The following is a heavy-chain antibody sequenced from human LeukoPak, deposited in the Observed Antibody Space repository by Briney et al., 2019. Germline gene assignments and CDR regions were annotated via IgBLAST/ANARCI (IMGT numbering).Heavy chain of an antibody. J-gene: IGHJ4*02. V-gene: IGHV3-7*01. CDR1: GFTFTNYW. Sequence: GGSLRLSCAASGFTFTNYWMTWVRQAPGKGLEWVANIKQDGSERNYVDSLKGRFTISRDNAKNSLYLQMNSLRVEDTAVYFCARDKVTYWGQGTLVTVSS. CDR3: ARDKVTY. CDR2: IKQDGSER.